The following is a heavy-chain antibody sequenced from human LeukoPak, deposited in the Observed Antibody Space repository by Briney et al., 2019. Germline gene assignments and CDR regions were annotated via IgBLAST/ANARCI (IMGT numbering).Heavy chain of an antibody. CDR1: GFTFDDYG. J-gene: IGHJ4*02. V-gene: IGHV3-9*03. CDR2: ISWNSGSI. Sequence: GGSLRLSCAASGFTFDDYGMSWVRQAPGKGLEWVSGISWNSGSIGYADSVKGRFTISRDNAKNSLYLQMNSLRAEDMALYYCAKEGGSGSFDYWGQGTLVTVSS. CDR3: AKEGGSGSFDY. D-gene: IGHD3-10*01.